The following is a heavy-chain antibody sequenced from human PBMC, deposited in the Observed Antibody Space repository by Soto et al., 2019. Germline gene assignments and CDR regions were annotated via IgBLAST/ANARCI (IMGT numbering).Heavy chain of an antibody. V-gene: IGHV3-15*07. D-gene: IGHD2-15*01. CDR2: IKSKTDGGTT. CDR3: ALVVVAAKDGGNYYYGMDV. CDR1: GFTFSNAW. Sequence: GGSLRLSCAASGFTFSNAWMNWVRQAPGKGLEWVGRIKSKTDGGTTDYAAPVKGRFTISRDDSKNTLYLQMNSLKTEDTAVYYCALVVVAAKDGGNYYYGMDVWGQGTTVTVSS. J-gene: IGHJ6*02.